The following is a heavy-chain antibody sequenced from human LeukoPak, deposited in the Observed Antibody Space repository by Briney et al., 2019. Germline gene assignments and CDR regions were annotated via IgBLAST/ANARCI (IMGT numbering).Heavy chain of an antibody. V-gene: IGHV3-23*01. CDR3: AKDRYDYVWGSYRYTPPDY. J-gene: IGHJ4*02. CDR2: ISGSGGST. Sequence: GGSLRLSCAASGLTFSSDGMSWVGQAPGKVREGVSAISGSGGSTYYADSVTGRFTISRDNSKNTLYLQMNSLRAEDTAVYYCAKDRYDYVWGSYRYTPPDYWGQGTLVTVSS. D-gene: IGHD3-16*02. CDR1: GLTFSSDG.